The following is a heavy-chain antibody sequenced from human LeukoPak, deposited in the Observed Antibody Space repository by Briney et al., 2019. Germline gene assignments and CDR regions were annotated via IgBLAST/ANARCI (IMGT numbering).Heavy chain of an antibody. Sequence: GGSPTLSCAVSGFTFSSYTMNCVRQAPGRGLEWVSSISSSSSSIYYADSVKGRFTISRDNPKNSLYLQMNSLRAEDTAVYYCARDLSLYCSGGSCYSLNYWGQGTLVTVSS. CDR1: GFTFSSYT. CDR2: ISSSSSSI. CDR3: ARDLSLYCSGGSCYSLNY. J-gene: IGHJ4*02. D-gene: IGHD2-15*01. V-gene: IGHV3-21*01.